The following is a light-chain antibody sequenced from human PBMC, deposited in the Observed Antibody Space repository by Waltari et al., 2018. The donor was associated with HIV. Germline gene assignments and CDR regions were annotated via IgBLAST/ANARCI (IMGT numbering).Light chain of an antibody. CDR1: RGHSNYI. CDR2: LEGSGRY. J-gene: IGLJ3*02. Sequence: QPVLSQSSSASASLGSSVKLTCTLDRGHSNYIITWPRQQPGKALGYLMKLEGSGRYNRGRVVPDRVSGSSSGADRYLTISNRQAEDEADYYCETWDTNTEVFGGGTKLTVL. V-gene: IGLV4-60*03. CDR3: ETWDTNTEV.